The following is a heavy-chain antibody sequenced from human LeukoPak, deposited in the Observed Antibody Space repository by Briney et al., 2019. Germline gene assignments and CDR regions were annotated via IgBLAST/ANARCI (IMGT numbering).Heavy chain of an antibody. J-gene: IGHJ3*02. CDR2: IYYSGST. CDR1: GGSISSYY. Sequence: SETLSLTCTVSGGSISSYYWSWIRQPPGKGLEWIGYIYYSGSTNYNPSLKSRVTISVDTSKNQFSLKLSSVTAADTAVYYCASALHDYGDYLDAFDIWGQGTMVTVSS. V-gene: IGHV4-59*08. CDR3: ASALHDYGDYLDAFDI. D-gene: IGHD4-17*01.